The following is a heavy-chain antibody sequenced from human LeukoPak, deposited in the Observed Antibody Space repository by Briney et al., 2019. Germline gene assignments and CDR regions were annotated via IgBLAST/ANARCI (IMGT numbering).Heavy chain of an antibody. J-gene: IGHJ4*02. CDR1: GYTFTELS. D-gene: IGHD3-3*01. Sequence: ASVKVSCKVSGYTFTELSMHWVRQAPGKGLEWMGGFDPEDGETIYAQKFQGRVTMTEDTSTDTAYMELSSLRSEDTAVYYCATDFWSGPYFDYWGQGTLVTVSS. V-gene: IGHV1-24*01. CDR2: FDPEDGET. CDR3: ATDFWSGPYFDY.